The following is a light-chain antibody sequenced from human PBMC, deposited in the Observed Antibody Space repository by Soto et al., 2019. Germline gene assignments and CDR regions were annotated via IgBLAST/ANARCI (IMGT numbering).Light chain of an antibody. CDR2: KAS. CDR1: QSISNW. CDR3: QQYSAYSPKYT. Sequence: DIQMTQSPSILSASVGDRVTITCRASQSISNWLAWYQQKPGKAPNLLIYKASTLASGVPSRFSGSGSGTEFTLTISSLQPDDFATYYCQQYSAYSPKYTFGQGTKLEI. J-gene: IGKJ2*01. V-gene: IGKV1-5*03.